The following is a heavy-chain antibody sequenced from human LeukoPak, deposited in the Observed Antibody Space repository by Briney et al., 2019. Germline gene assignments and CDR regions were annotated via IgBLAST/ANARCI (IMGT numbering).Heavy chain of an antibody. J-gene: IGHJ3*02. V-gene: IGHV3-23*01. CDR1: GFTFSSYA. CDR3: ASIVVVPAAINDAFDI. CDR2: ISGSGGST. Sequence: GGSLRLSCAASGFTFSSYAMSWVRQAPGKGLEWVSAISGSGGSTYYADSVKGRFTISRDNSKNTLYLQMNSLRAEDTAVYYCASIVVVPAAINDAFDIWGQGTMVTVSS. D-gene: IGHD2-2*02.